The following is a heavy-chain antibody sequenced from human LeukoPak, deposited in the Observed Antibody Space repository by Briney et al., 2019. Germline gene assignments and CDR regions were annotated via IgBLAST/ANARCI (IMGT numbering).Heavy chain of an antibody. V-gene: IGHV4-4*07. CDR1: GGPHSIHY. Sequence: SHTLSLTHTVSGGPHSIHYWIWMPHPAGKALEYIGHLYNSGSTNYNPSLKSRVPISVDTSKNHFSQKLSSVTAADTAVYYCARVEIVRGTNSPYYYYYMDVWGKGTTVIISS. CDR3: ARVEIVRGTNSPYYYYYMDV. CDR2: LYNSGST. D-gene: IGHD2/OR15-2a*01. J-gene: IGHJ6*03.